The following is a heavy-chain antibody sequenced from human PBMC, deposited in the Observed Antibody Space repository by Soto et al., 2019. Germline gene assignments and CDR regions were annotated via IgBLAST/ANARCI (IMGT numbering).Heavy chain of an antibody. V-gene: IGHV3-7*01. Sequence: GGSLRLSCAASGFTFNRYWMSWVRQAPGKGLEWVANIKKDGSEQYYVDSVKGRFTVSRDNAKNSLTLQMSGLRAEDTAVYYCARGSTSWYFDFWGQGTPVTVSS. CDR3: ARGSTSWYFDF. CDR1: GFTFNRYW. J-gene: IGHJ4*02. D-gene: IGHD2-2*01. CDR2: IKKDGSEQ.